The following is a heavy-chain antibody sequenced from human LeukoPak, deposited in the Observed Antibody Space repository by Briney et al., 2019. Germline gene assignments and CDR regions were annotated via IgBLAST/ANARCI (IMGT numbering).Heavy chain of an antibody. CDR3: ANRYYDSSGYYHLWFDP. J-gene: IGHJ5*02. D-gene: IGHD3-22*01. V-gene: IGHV3-23*01. CDR1: GFTFSSYW. CDR2: ISGSGGST. Sequence: PGGSLRLSCAASGFTFSSYWMHWVRQAPGKGLEWVSAISGSGGSTYYADSVKGRFTISRDNSKNTLYLQMNSLRAEDTAVYYCANRYYDSSGYYHLWFDPWGQGTLVTVSS.